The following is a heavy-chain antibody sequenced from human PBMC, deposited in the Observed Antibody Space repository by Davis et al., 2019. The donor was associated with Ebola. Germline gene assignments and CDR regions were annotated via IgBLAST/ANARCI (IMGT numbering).Heavy chain of an antibody. Sequence: GESLKISCAASGFTFSSYSMNWVRQAPGKGLEWVSSISSSSSYIYYADSVKGRFTTSRDNAKNSLYLQMNSLRAEDTAVYYCARDSRDGYKPHDYWGQGTLVTVSS. CDR2: ISSSSSYI. CDR3: ARDSRDGYKPHDY. J-gene: IGHJ4*02. CDR1: GFTFSSYS. V-gene: IGHV3-21*01. D-gene: IGHD5-24*01.